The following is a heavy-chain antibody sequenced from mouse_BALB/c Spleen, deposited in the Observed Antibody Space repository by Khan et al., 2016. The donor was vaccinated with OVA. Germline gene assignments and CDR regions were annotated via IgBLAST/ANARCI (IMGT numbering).Heavy chain of an antibody. CDR1: GSSLTSYG. D-gene: IGHD2-2*01. Sequence: QVQLKESGPGLVAPSQSLSITCTVSGSSLTSYGVSWARQTPGKGLEWLGVIWSDGNTNYNSRLKSRLTITKDNSKSQVLLKLNSLQTDDTATYYCAIIFYGYDGFAYWGQGTLVTVSA. CDR2: IWSDGNT. J-gene: IGHJ3*01. CDR3: AIIFYGYDGFAY. V-gene: IGHV2-3*01.